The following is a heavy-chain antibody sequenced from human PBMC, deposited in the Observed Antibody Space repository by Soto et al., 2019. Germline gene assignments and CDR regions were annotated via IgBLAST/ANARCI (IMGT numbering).Heavy chain of an antibody. D-gene: IGHD5-12*01. Sequence: GVSLRLSCAASGFTFSSYGMHWVRQAPGKGLEWVAVISYDGSNKYYADSVKGRFTISRDNSKNTLYLQMNSLRAEDTAVYYCAKGGRLHPPFDYWGQGTRVTVSA. CDR1: GFTFSSYG. V-gene: IGHV3-30*18. CDR2: ISYDGSNK. J-gene: IGHJ4*02. CDR3: AKGGRLHPPFDY.